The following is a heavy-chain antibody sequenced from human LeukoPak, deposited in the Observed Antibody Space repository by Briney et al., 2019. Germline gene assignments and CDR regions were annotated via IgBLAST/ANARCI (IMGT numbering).Heavy chain of an antibody. V-gene: IGHV1-69*13. CDR1: GGTFSSYA. J-gene: IGHJ5*02. CDR3: ARRRDSSGYYRSGMVWFDP. CDR2: IIPIFGTA. Sequence: AASVKVSCKASGGTFSSYAISWVRQAPGQGLEWMGGIIPIFGTANYAQKFQGRVTITADESTSTAYMELSSLRSEDTAVYYCARRRDSSGYYRSGMVWFDPWGQGTLVTVSS. D-gene: IGHD3-22*01.